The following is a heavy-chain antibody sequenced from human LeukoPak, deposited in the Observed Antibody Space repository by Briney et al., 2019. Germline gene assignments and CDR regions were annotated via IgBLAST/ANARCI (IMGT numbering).Heavy chain of an antibody. D-gene: IGHD3-10*01. Sequence: SETLSLTCTVSGYSTSSGYYWGWIRQPPGKGLEWIGSIYHSGSTYYNPSLKSRVTISVDTSKNQFSLKLSSVTAADTAVYYCARDSYGSGSYYPFDYWGQGTLVTVSS. CDR1: GYSTSSGYY. V-gene: IGHV4-38-2*02. J-gene: IGHJ4*02. CDR2: IYHSGST. CDR3: ARDSYGSGSYYPFDY.